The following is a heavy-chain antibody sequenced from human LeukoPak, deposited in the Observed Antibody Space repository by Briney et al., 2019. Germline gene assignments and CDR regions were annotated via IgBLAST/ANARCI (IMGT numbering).Heavy chain of an antibody. V-gene: IGHV4-39*07. CDR2: IYYSGST. J-gene: IGHJ3*02. Sequence: SETLSLTCTVSGGSISSSSYYWGWLRQPPGKGLEWIGSIYYSGSTYYNPSLKSRVTISVDTSKNQFSLKLSSVTAADTAVYYCARAGCSGGSCYGSRGAFDIWGQGTMVTVSS. CDR3: ARAGCSGGSCYGSRGAFDI. D-gene: IGHD2-15*01. CDR1: GGSISSSSYY.